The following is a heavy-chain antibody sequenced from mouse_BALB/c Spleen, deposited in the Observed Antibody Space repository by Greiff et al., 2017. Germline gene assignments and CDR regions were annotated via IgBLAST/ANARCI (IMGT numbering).Heavy chain of an antibody. CDR2: IRLKSNNYAT. J-gene: IGHJ3*01. D-gene: IGHD2-14*01. CDR1: GFTFSNYW. CDR3: TSAYYRLAWFAY. V-gene: IGHV6-6*02. Sequence: DVMLVESGGGLVQPGGSMKLSCVASGFTFSNYWMNWVRQSPEKGLEWVAEIRLKSNNYATHYAESVKGRFTISRDDSKSSVYLQMNNLRAEDTGIYYCTSAYYRLAWFAYWGQGTLVTVSA.